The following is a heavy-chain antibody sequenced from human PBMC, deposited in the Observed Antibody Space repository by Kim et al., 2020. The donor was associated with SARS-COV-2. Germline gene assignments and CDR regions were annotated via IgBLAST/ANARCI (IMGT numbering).Heavy chain of an antibody. D-gene: IGHD1-26*01. CDR2: GST. J-gene: IGHJ4*02. V-gene: IGHV4-4*02. Sequence: GSTNYNPSLKSRVTISVDKSKNQFSLKLSSVTAADTAVYYCARSTTYPDYWGQGTLVTVS. CDR3: ARSTTYPDY.